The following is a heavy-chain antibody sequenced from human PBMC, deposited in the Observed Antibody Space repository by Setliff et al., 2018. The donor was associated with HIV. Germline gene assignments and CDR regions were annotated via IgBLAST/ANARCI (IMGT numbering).Heavy chain of an antibody. CDR2: INSDGSST. CDR1: GFTFSTYW. Sequence: PGGSLRLSCAASGFTFSTYWMNWVRQAPGKGLVWVSRINSDGSSTGHADSVKGRLTISRDNAKNTVYLQMNSLRAEDTALYFCTRDRGRPDSFDIWGQGTMVTVSS. J-gene: IGHJ3*02. V-gene: IGHV3-74*01. D-gene: IGHD1-26*01. CDR3: TRDRGRPDSFDI.